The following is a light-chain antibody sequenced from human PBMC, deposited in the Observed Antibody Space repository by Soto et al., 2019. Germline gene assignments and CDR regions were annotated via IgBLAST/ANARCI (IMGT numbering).Light chain of an antibody. CDR2: EVS. J-gene: IGLJ2*01. CDR1: SRDVGGYNY. Sequence: QSALTKPAYVSGSPGQSITISCTGTSRDVGGYNYVSWYQQHPGKAPKLMIYEVSYRPSGVSNRFSGSKSGNTSSLTISGLQAEDEADYYCSSYTSSATPVVFCGGTKLTVL. V-gene: IGLV2-14*01. CDR3: SSYTSSATPVV.